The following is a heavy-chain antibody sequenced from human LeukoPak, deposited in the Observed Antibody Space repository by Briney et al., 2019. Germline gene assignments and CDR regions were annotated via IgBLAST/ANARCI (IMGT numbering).Heavy chain of an antibody. V-gene: IGHV3-30*03. CDR2: LTTDGSTK. J-gene: IGHJ4*02. D-gene: IGHD6-19*01. CDR1: GFTFSSFG. CDR3: ARGAEQWLAYFDY. Sequence: GGSLRLSCAASGFTFSSFGMHWARQAPGRGLEWVAVLTTDGSTKYYADSVKGRFTISRDNAKNTLYLQMNSLRAEDTAVYYCARGAEQWLAYFDYWGQGTLVTVSS.